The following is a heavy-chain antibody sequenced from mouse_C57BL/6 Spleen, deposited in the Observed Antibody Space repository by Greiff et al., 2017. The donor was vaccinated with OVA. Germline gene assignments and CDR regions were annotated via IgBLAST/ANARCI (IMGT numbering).Heavy chain of an antibody. D-gene: IGHD2-3*01. V-gene: IGHV7-3*01. J-gene: IGHJ1*03. Sequence: EVMLVESGGGLVQPGGSLSLSCAASGFTFTDYYMSWLRQPPGKALEWLGFIRNKANGYTTEYSASVKGRFTISRDNSQSILYLQMNALRAEDSATYYCARFDGYSYWYFDVWGTGTTVTVSS. CDR2: IRNKANGYTT. CDR3: ARFDGYSYWYFDV. CDR1: GFTFTDYY.